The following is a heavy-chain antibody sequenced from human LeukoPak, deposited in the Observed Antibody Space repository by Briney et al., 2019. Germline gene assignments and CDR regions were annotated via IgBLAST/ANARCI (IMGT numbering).Heavy chain of an antibody. CDR3: AMGVDTAMVTILDY. Sequence: SVKVSCKASGGTFSSYAISWVRQAPGQGLEWMGRIILILGIANYAQKFQGRVTITADKSTSTAYMELSSLRSEDTAVYYCAMGVDTAMVTILDYWGQGTLVTVSS. D-gene: IGHD5-18*01. J-gene: IGHJ4*02. CDR1: GGTFSSYA. CDR2: IILILGIA. V-gene: IGHV1-69*04.